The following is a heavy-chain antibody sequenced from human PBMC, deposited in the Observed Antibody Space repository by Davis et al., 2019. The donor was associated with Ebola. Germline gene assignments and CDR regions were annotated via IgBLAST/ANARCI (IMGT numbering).Heavy chain of an antibody. D-gene: IGHD3-16*01. CDR1: GFTFSSYW. Sequence: GESLKISCAASGFTFSSYWLHWVRQAPGKGLVWVSRSNSDGSSTSYADSVKGRFTLSRDNAKNTLYLQMNSLRAEDTAVYYCASLGAGRYYYYYYMDVWGKGTTVTVSS. V-gene: IGHV3-74*01. J-gene: IGHJ6*03. CDR3: ASLGAGRYYYYYYMDV. CDR2: SNSDGSST.